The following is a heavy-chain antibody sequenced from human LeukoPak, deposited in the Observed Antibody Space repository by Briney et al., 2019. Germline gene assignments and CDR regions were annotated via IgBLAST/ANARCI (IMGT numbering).Heavy chain of an antibody. CDR2: IYYSGST. Sequence: SETLSLTCTVSGGSISSGGYYWSWIRQHPGKGLEWIGYIYYSGSTYYNPSLKSRVTITVDTSKNQFSLKLSSVTAADTAVYYCARAKMTTVTIGYWGQGTLVTVSS. J-gene: IGHJ4*02. CDR3: ARAKMTTVTIGY. D-gene: IGHD4-11*01. V-gene: IGHV4-31*03. CDR1: GGSISSGGYY.